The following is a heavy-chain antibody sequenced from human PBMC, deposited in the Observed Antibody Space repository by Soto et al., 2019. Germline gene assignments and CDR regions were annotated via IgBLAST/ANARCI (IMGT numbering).Heavy chain of an antibody. CDR2: ISAYNGNT. V-gene: IGHV1-18*01. CDR1: GYTFTSYG. D-gene: IGHD3-10*01. Sequence: ASVKVSCKASGYTFTSYGISWVRQAPGQGLEWMGWISAYNGNTNYAQKLQGRVTMTTDTSMSTAYMELRSLRSDDTAVYYCARYGYYYGSGSHYYYGMDVWGQGTTVTVSS. CDR3: ARYGYYYGSGSHYYYGMDV. J-gene: IGHJ6*02.